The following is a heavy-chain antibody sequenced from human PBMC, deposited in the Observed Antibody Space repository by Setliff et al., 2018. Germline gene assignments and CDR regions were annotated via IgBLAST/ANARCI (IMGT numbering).Heavy chain of an antibody. CDR2: ISHSGST. Sequence: SETLSLTCAVYGGSFGGYYWSWIRQPPEKGLEWIGEISHSGSTNYHPSLKSRVTISIDTSKNQFSLKLTSVTAADTAMYYCARVLVLGYNWFDPWGQGTLVTVSS. V-gene: IGHV4-34*01. CDR3: ARVLVLGYNWFDP. D-gene: IGHD3-10*01. J-gene: IGHJ5*02. CDR1: GGSFGGYY.